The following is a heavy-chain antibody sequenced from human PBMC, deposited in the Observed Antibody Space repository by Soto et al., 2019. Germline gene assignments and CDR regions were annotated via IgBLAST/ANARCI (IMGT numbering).Heavy chain of an antibody. CDR3: ARRGPGTYFDY. D-gene: IGHD6-13*01. J-gene: IGHJ4*02. V-gene: IGHV3-23*01. CDR1: GFTFSSYA. CDR2: VSDSGGST. Sequence: EVQLLESGGGLVQPGGSLRLSCAASGFTFSSYAMRWVRQAPGKGLEWVSAVSDSGGSTYYADSVKGRFTISRDNSKNTLYLQMNSLRAEDTAVYYCARRGPGTYFDYWGQGTLVTVSS.